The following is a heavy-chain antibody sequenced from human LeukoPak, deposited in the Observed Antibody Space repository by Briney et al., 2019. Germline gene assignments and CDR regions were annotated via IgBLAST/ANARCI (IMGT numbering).Heavy chain of an antibody. D-gene: IGHD4-17*01. J-gene: IGHJ4*02. V-gene: IGHV3-33*01. CDR1: GFTYSSYG. CDR3: ARARDGDYLDY. Sequence: PGRSLRLSCAASGFTYSSYGMHWVRQGPGKGLEWVAVIWYDGSNKYYADSVKGRFTISRDNSKNTLYLQMNSLRAEDTAVYYCARARDGDYLDYWGQGTLVTVSS. CDR2: IWYDGSNK.